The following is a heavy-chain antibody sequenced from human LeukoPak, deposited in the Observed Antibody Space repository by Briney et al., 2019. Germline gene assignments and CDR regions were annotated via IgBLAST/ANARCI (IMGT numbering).Heavy chain of an antibody. CDR3: TRGLVV. Sequence: GGSLRLSCGASGFTFSTYEMNWVRRAPGKGLEWVSDISSGGGTTMFYADSVKGRFTISRDNAKNSLYLQMNSLRVEDTAVYYCTRGLVVWGQGTLVTVSS. V-gene: IGHV3-48*03. CDR1: GFTFSTYE. CDR2: ISSGGGTTM. D-gene: IGHD2-2*01. J-gene: IGHJ4*02.